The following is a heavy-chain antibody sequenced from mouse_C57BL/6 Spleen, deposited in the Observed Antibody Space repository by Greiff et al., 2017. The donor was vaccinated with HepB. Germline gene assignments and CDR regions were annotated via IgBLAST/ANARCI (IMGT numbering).Heavy chain of an antibody. CDR2: ISSGGDYI. CDR1: GFTFSSYA. D-gene: IGHD1-1*01. J-gene: IGHJ3*01. CDR3: TRELYYYGSSYGWFAY. Sequence: EVKLEESGEGLVKPGGSLKLSCAASGFTFSSYAMSWVRQTPEKRLEWVAYISSGGDYIYYADTVKGRFTISRDNARNTLYLQMSSLKSEDTAMYYCTRELYYYGSSYGWFAYWGQGTLVTVSA. V-gene: IGHV5-9-1*02.